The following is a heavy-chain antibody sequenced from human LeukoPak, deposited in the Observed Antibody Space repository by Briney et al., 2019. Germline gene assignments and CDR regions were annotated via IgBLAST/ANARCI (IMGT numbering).Heavy chain of an antibody. CDR3: ARAGQEEWDRYYYYMDV. CDR2: IKQDGSEK. Sequence: GGSLRLSCAASGFTFSSYWMSWVRQAPGKGLGWVANIKQDGSEKYYVDSVKGRFTISRDNAKNSLYLQMNSLRAEDTAVYYCARAGQEEWDRYYYYMDVWGKGTTVTVSS. J-gene: IGHJ6*03. V-gene: IGHV3-7*01. D-gene: IGHD1-26*01. CDR1: GFTFSSYW.